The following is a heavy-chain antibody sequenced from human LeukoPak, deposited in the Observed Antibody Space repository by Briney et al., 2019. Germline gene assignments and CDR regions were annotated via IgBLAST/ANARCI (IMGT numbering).Heavy chain of an antibody. Sequence: ASVKVSCKASGYTFTGYYMHWVRQAPGQGLEWMGRINPNSGGTNYAQKFQGRVTMTRDTSISTAYMELSRLRSDDTAVYYCARGARIFSNWFDPWGQGTLATVSS. D-gene: IGHD3-3*01. CDR1: GYTFTGYY. J-gene: IGHJ5*02. CDR2: INPNSGGT. V-gene: IGHV1-2*06. CDR3: ARGARIFSNWFDP.